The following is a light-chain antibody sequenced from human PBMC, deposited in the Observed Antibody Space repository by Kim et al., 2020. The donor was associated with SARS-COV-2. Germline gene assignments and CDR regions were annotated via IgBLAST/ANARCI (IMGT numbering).Light chain of an antibody. Sequence: GDRVIITCRASQSISTYFNWYQQKPGEAPKVLIYATFSLQSGVPSRFSGSGSGTDFTLTISNLQPEDFATYSCQQSYRSPLTFGGGTTV. CDR2: ATF. CDR3: QQSYRSPLT. CDR1: QSISTY. J-gene: IGKJ4*01. V-gene: IGKV1-39*01.